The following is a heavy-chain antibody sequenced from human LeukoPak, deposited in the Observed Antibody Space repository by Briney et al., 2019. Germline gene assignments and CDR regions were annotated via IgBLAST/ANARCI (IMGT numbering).Heavy chain of an antibody. D-gene: IGHD3-9*01. V-gene: IGHV3-11*01. CDR2: ISSGGDTI. J-gene: IGHJ4*02. CDR1: GFSFSDYY. Sequence: GGSLRLSCAASGFSFSDYYMTWIRQSPGKGLEWVSFISSGGDTICYADSVKGRFIISRDNAKDSLYLQMNSLRAEDTAMYYCARAGYYDVFTGYFDWGQGTLVTVSS. CDR3: ARAGYYDVFTGYFD.